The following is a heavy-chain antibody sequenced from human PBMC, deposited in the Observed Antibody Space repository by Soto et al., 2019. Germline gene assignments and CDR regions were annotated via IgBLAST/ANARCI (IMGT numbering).Heavy chain of an antibody. Sequence: SVKVSCKASGGTFSTYTITWVRQAPGQGLEWMGRIIPIIGIINYAQKFQGRVTITADKFTGTAYMELTRLRSDDTAVYYCARHGQLLLWFGELPDYWGQGTLVTVSS. CDR2: IIPIIGII. CDR3: ARHGQLLLWFGELPDY. D-gene: IGHD3-10*01. J-gene: IGHJ4*02. V-gene: IGHV1-69*02. CDR1: GGTFSTYT.